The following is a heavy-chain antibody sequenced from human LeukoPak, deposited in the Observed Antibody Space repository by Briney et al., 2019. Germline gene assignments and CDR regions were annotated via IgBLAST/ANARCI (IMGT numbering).Heavy chain of an antibody. CDR3: AKGFLGGTDQYFGS. CDR2: IGSGGGST. D-gene: IGHD6-19*01. Sequence: GGSLRLSCEASGSTFSSYAMNWVRQAPGKGLEGVSAIGSGGGSTDYADSVQGRFTISRDNSKSTLYLQMNSLRAEDTAVYYCAKGFLGGTDQYFGSWGQGTLVTVSS. CDR1: GSTFSSYA. V-gene: IGHV3-23*01. J-gene: IGHJ4*02.